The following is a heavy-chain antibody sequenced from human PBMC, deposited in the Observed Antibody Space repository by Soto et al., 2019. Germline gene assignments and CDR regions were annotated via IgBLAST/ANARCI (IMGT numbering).Heavy chain of an antibody. J-gene: IGHJ4*02. V-gene: IGHV3-33*01. CDR2: LWYDGSNN. D-gene: IGHD1-26*01. CDR1: GFTSSSFA. CDR3: ARDSVYSVSYLDN. Sequence: QVQLVESGGGVAHLGGSLNLSGAGSGFTSSSFALPWVRQAPGKGLDWVALLWYDGSNNYYADSVKGRFTISRDNSKTTLDLQMNSLRAEDTAVYYCARDSVYSVSYLDNWGQGTLVTVSS.